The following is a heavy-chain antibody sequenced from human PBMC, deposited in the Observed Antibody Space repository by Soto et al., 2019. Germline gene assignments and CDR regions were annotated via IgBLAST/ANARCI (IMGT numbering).Heavy chain of an antibody. CDR3: ATLYGPFDI. CDR1: GFRFCNSW. CDR2: IRGDGINT. V-gene: IGHV3-74*01. J-gene: IGHJ3*02. D-gene: IGHD3-16*01. Sequence: GRSLRLSSAACGFRFCNSWMHWVRQAQGKGLLWVSLIRGDGINTKYADSVKGRFTISRDNAKNTLFLQMNSLTAEDTAVYYCATLYGPFDIWGQGTLVTVSS.